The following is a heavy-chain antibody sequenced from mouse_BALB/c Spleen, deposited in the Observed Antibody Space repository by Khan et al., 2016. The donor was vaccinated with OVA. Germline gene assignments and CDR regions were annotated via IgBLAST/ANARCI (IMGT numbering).Heavy chain of an antibody. Sequence: QVQLKESGPGLVAPSQSLSITCTVSGFSLTSYGVHWVRQPPGKGLEWLGVIWPGGSTNYNSALMSRLSISKDNSTSQAFLQMNSLQTADAAMDCSATLEDIWGQGTTLTVSS. CDR2: IWPGGST. J-gene: IGHJ2*01. D-gene: IGHD1-3*01. CDR1: GFSLTSYG. CDR3: ATLEDI. V-gene: IGHV2-9*02.